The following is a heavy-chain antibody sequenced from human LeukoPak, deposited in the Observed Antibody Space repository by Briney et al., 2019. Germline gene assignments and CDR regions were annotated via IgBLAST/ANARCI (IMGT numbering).Heavy chain of an antibody. V-gene: IGHV3-53*01. J-gene: IGHJ3*02. Sequence: GGSLRLSCAASGFTVSSNYMSWVRQAPGKGLEWVSSIYSGGSTYYADSVKGRFTISRDNSKNTLYLQMNSLSAEDTAAYYFGRGNDYTWLGALDIWDQGTMVTVS. CDR2: IYSGGST. CDR1: GFTVSSNY. CDR3: GRGNDYTWLGALDI. D-gene: IGHD3-10*01.